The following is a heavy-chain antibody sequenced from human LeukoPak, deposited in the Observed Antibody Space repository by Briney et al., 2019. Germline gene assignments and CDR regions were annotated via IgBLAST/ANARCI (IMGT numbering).Heavy chain of an antibody. CDR3: ARDRISYDYGNYRYYYYYMDV. CDR1: GGSISSGSYY. J-gene: IGHJ6*03. CDR2: IYTIGTT. Sequence: SETLSLTCTVSGGSISSGSYYWSWIRQPAGKGLEWIGHIYTIGTTNYNPSLKSRVTMSVDTSRNQFSLRLTSVTAADTAVYYCARDRISYDYGNYRYYYYYMDVWGKGTTVTVSS. D-gene: IGHD4-11*01. V-gene: IGHV4-61*09.